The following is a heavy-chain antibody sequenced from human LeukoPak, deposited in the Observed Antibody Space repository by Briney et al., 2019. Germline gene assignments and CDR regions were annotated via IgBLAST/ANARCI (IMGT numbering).Heavy chain of an antibody. CDR1: GGSFSGYY. Sequence: SETLSLTCAVYGGSFSGYYWSWIRQPPGKGLEWIGEINHSGSTNYNPSLKSRVTISVDTSKNQFSLKLSSVTAADTAVYYCARVTNYYDSSGYCLWWFDYWGQGTLVTVSS. J-gene: IGHJ4*02. CDR3: ARVTNYYDSSGYCLWWFDY. CDR2: INHSGST. V-gene: IGHV4-34*01. D-gene: IGHD3-22*01.